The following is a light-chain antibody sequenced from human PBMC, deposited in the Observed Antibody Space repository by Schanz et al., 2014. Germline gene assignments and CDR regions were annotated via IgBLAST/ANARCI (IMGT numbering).Light chain of an antibody. CDR3: QQSYSTPPFT. V-gene: IGKV3-15*01. J-gene: IGKJ3*01. Sequence: EIVLTQSPGTLSLSPGERATLSCRASQSVSSNLAWYQQKPGQAPRLLIYGASTRATGIPARFSGSGSGTDFTLTISSLQPEDFATYYCQQSYSTPPFTFGPGTKVHIK. CDR2: GAS. CDR1: QSVSSN.